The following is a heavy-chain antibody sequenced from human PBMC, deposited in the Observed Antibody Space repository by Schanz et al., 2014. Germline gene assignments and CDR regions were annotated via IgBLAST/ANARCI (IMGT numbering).Heavy chain of an antibody. Sequence: QVQLVQSGAEVKKPGASVKVSCKTSGYTFSDYGITWVRQAPGQGLEWVGWISPYTGNTHYFDKMEGRVTMTRDTSTSTVYMELSSLRSEDTAVYYCARGGSMVQEINFAYWGQGSLVTVSS. J-gene: IGHJ4*02. CDR3: ARGGSMVQEINFAY. CDR2: ISPYTGNT. V-gene: IGHV1-18*01. CDR1: GYTFSDYG. D-gene: IGHD3-10*01.